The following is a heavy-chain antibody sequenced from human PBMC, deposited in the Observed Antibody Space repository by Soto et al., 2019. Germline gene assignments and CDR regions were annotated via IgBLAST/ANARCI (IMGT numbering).Heavy chain of an antibody. D-gene: IGHD3-22*01. CDR3: ARGVHYDSSGYSSFY. J-gene: IGHJ4*02. Sequence: VASVKVSCKASGGTFSTYAIDWVRQAPGQGLEWMGGIIPLFGTAKYAQNFQGRITITADESTNTAYMELRSLRSQDTAVYYCARGVHYDSSGYSSFYWGQGTPGTVSS. CDR2: IIPLFGTA. V-gene: IGHV1-69*13. CDR1: GGTFSTYA.